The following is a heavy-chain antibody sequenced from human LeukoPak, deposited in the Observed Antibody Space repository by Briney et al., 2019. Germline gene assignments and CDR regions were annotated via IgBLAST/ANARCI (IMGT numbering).Heavy chain of an antibody. CDR3: AGEVDGVTGTTLSGGFDY. J-gene: IGHJ4*02. D-gene: IGHD1-20*01. V-gene: IGHV1-46*01. Sequence: ASVKVSCKASGYTFTSYYMHWVRQALGQGLEWMGIINPSGGSTSYAQKFQGRVTMTRDTSISTAYMELSRLRSDDTAVYYCAGEVDGVTGTTLSGGFDYWGQGTLVTVSS. CDR2: INPSGGST. CDR1: GYTFTSYY.